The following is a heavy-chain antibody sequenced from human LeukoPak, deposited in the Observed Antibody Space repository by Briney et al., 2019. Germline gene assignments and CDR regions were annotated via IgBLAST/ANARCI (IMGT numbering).Heavy chain of an antibody. Sequence: GASVKVSCKASGYSFTGYFIHWVRQAPGQGLEWMGCIDPNSGDTKYAQKFQGGVSMPRDTSTRAAYMELSRLRSDDTAVYFCARSGSTGYSLDYWGQGTLVTVSS. CDR2: IDPNSGDT. V-gene: IGHV1-2*02. J-gene: IGHJ4*02. CDR3: ARSGSTGYSLDY. CDR1: GYSFTGYF. D-gene: IGHD3-22*01.